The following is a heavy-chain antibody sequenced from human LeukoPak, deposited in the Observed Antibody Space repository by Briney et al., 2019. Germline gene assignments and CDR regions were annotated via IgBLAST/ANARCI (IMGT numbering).Heavy chain of an antibody. Sequence: KSSEALSLTCTVSSGSISTSNYYWGWVRQPPGKALEWIGNIFYSGSTYYNPSLKSRVTISVDTSKNQFSLKLSSVTAADTAVYYCARNGVFGSSWPLDYWGQGTLVTVSS. CDR2: IFYSGST. J-gene: IGHJ4*02. D-gene: IGHD6-13*01. CDR1: SGSISTSNYY. V-gene: IGHV4-39*07. CDR3: ARNGVFGSSWPLDY.